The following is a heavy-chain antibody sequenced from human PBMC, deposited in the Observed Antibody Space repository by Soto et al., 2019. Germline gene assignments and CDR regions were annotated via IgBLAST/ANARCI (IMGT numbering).Heavy chain of an antibody. V-gene: IGHV3-23*01. D-gene: IGHD1-7*01. Sequence: WGSLRLSCAASGFTFSSYAMSWVRQAPGKGLEWVSAISGSGGSTYYADSVKGRFTISRDNSKNTLYLQMNSLRAEDTAVYYCAKADRAGTTYYYYYYMDVWGKGTTVTVS. CDR2: ISGSGGST. J-gene: IGHJ6*03. CDR3: AKADRAGTTYYYYYYMDV. CDR1: GFTFSSYA.